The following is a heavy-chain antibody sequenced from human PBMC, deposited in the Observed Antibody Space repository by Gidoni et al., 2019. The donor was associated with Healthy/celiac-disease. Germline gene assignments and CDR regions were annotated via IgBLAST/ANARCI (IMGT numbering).Heavy chain of an antibody. J-gene: IGHJ4*02. V-gene: IGHV3-30*18. CDR1: GFTFSRYG. Sequence: QVQLVESGGGVVQPGRSLRPSCAASGFTFSRYGMHWVRQAPGKGLEWVAVISYDGSNKYYADSVKGRFTISRDNSKNTLYLQMNSLRAEDTAVYYCAKDDPDGDYGWGQGTLVTVSS. CDR2: ISYDGSNK. D-gene: IGHD4-17*01. CDR3: AKDDPDGDYG.